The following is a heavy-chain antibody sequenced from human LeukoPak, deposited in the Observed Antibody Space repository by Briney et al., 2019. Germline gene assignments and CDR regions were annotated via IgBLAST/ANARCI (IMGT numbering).Heavy chain of an antibody. CDR2: ITHSGIP. CDR3: TSLYSSNWYLGDY. D-gene: IGHD6-13*01. Sequence: SETLSLTCIVSGYSISSGYYWGWIRQPPGKGLEWIGSITHSGIPYYSPSPRSRVTISLDASKNQFSLKLTAVTAADTAVYYCTSLYSSNWYLGDYWGQGALVTVSS. J-gene: IGHJ4*02. CDR1: GYSISSGYY. V-gene: IGHV4-38-2*02.